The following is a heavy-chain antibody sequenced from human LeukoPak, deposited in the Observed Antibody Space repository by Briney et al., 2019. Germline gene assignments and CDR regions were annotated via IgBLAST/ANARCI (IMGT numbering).Heavy chain of an antibody. Sequence: GGSLRLSCAASGFTFSSYSMNWVRQAPGKGLEWVAVISYDGSTKYYADSVKGRFTISRDNSNNTLYLQMNSLRAEDTVVYYCARDDIRSGILASAGVRYWGQGTLVTVSS. J-gene: IGHJ4*02. D-gene: IGHD2-15*01. CDR2: ISYDGSTK. CDR1: GFTFSSYS. CDR3: ARDDIRSGILASAGVRY. V-gene: IGHV3-30*03.